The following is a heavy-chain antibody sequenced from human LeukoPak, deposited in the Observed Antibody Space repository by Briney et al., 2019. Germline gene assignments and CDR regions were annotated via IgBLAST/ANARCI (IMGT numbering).Heavy chain of an antibody. J-gene: IGHJ4*02. CDR1: GFMFSNYW. V-gene: IGHV3-7*04. Sequence: GGSLRLSCAASGFMFSNYWMTWVRQAPGKGLEWVANIKQDGSEKYYVDSVKGRFTISRDNAKNSLYLQMNSLRAEDTAVYYCASDREYYYGSGSFDYWGQGTLVTVSS. D-gene: IGHD3-10*01. CDR2: IKQDGSEK. CDR3: ASDREYYYGSGSFDY.